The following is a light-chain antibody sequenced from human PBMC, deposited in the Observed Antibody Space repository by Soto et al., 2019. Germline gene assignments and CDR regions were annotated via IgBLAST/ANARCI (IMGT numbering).Light chain of an antibody. CDR3: SSYTSSIVV. J-gene: IGLJ2*01. Sequence: QSVLTQPASVSGSPGQSITISCTGTSSDVGGYNYVSWYQQHPGKAPKLMIYDVSNRPSGVSNRFSGSESGNTASLTISGLQAEDEADYYCSSYTSSIVVFGGGTKLTVL. CDR1: SSDVGGYNY. CDR2: DVS. V-gene: IGLV2-14*01.